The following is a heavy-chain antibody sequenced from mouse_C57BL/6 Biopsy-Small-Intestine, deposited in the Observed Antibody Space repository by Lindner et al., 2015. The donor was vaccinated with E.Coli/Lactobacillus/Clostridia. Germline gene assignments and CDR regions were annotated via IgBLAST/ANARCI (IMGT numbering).Heavy chain of an antibody. J-gene: IGHJ3*01. V-gene: IGHV1-19*01. D-gene: IGHD3-3*01. CDR1: GYIFTDYY. CDR3: ARGTGGLEVGGLENWFDP. CDR2: INPNSGDT. Sequence: SVKVSCKASGYIFTDYYMHWVRQAPGQGLEWMGRINPNSGDTSYAQKFQGRVTMTSDTSISIVFMDLINLGSDDTAVYYCARGTGGLEVGGLENWFDPWGQGTLVTVS.